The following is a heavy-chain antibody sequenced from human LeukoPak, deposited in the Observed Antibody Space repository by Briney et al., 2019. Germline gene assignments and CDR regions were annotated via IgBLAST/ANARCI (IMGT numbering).Heavy chain of an antibody. Sequence: GSLRLSCAASGFTFSTFWMSWVRQAPGKGLEWVSAISGSGGSTYYADSVKGRFTISRDNSKNTLYLQMNSLRAEDTAVYYCAKGGYDFWSGSRRDAEYFQHWGQGTLVTVSS. J-gene: IGHJ1*01. CDR2: ISGSGGST. V-gene: IGHV3-23*01. CDR3: AKGGYDFWSGSRRDAEYFQH. D-gene: IGHD3-3*01. CDR1: GFTFSTFW.